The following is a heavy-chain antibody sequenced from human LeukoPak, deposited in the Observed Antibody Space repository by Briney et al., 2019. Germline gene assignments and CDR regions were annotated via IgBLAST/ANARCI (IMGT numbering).Heavy chain of an antibody. CDR3: AKDKYNFWSGSNYYYMDV. D-gene: IGHD3-3*01. V-gene: IGHV3-48*01. J-gene: IGHJ6*03. Sequence: GGSLRLSCAASGFTFSSYSMNWVRQAPGKGLEWVSYISSSSSTIYYADSVKGRFTISRDNSKNTLYLQMNSLRAEDTAVYYCAKDKYNFWSGSNYYYMDVWGKGTTVTVSS. CDR1: GFTFSSYS. CDR2: ISSSSSTI.